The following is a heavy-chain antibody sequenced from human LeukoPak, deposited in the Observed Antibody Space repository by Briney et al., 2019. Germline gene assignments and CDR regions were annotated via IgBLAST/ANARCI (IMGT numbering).Heavy chain of an antibody. V-gene: IGHV1-18*01. CDR3: ARDVGFGEFSGDHRY. CDR2: ISAYNGNT. CDR1: GYTFTCYG. J-gene: IGHJ4*02. D-gene: IGHD3-10*01. Sequence: GASVKVSCKASGYTFTCYGISWVRQAPGQGLEWMGWISAYNGNTNYAQKLQGRVTMTTDTSTSTAYMELRSLRSDDTAVYYCARDVGFGEFSGDHRYWGQGTLVTVSS.